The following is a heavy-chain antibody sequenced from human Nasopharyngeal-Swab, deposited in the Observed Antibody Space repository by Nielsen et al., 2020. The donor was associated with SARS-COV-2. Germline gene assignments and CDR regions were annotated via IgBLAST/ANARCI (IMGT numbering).Heavy chain of an antibody. CDR3: ARARRGAIFGAVDAFDI. CDR2: ISAYNGNT. V-gene: IGHV1-18*01. Sequence: ASVKVSCKASGYTFTSYGISWVRQAPGQGLEWMGWISAYNGNTNYAQKLQGRVTMTTDTSTSTAYMELRSLRSDDTAVYYCARARRGAIFGAVDAFDIWGQGTMVTVSS. CDR1: GYTFTSYG. D-gene: IGHD3-3*01. J-gene: IGHJ3*02.